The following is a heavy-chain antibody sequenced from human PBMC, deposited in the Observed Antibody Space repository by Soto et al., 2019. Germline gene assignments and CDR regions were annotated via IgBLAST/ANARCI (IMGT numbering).Heavy chain of an antibody. V-gene: IGHV4-59*01. CDR1: GGSSISYY. Sequence: SETLSLTCTVSGGSSISYYWSWLRQPPGKGLEWIGYIYYSGSTNYNPSLKSRVTMSVDTSKNQFSLKVSSVTAADTAVYYCASLYSGYEDWYFDLWGRGTLVTVSS. J-gene: IGHJ2*01. CDR3: ASLYSGYEDWYFDL. D-gene: IGHD5-12*01. CDR2: IYYSGST.